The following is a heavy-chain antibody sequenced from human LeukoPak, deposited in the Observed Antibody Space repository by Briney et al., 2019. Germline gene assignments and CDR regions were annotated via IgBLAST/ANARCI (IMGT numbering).Heavy chain of an antibody. D-gene: IGHD6-13*01. CDR1: GGSISSYY. CDR2: IYYSGST. V-gene: IGHV4-59*01. J-gene: IGHJ3*02. Sequence: SETLSLTCTVSGGSISSYYWSWIWQPPGKGLEWIGYIYYSGSTNYNPSLKSRVTISVDTSKNQFSLKLSSVTAADTAVYYCATGYGPYAFDIWGQGTMVTVSS. CDR3: ATGYGPYAFDI.